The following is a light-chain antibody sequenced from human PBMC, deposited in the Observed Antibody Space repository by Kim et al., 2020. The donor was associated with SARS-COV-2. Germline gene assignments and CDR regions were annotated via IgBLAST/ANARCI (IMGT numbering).Light chain of an antibody. CDR1: LSINSS. CDR2: DAS. J-gene: IGKJ5*01. CDR3: HQRSNSPIT. Sequence: PGERAPLTGRDSLSINSSLAWYQQKPGQAPRLLIYDASSGATRIPVRFSGSGSGSDFTLTIRSLEPEDFAVYYYHQRSNSPITFGEGTRLEIK. V-gene: IGKV3-11*01.